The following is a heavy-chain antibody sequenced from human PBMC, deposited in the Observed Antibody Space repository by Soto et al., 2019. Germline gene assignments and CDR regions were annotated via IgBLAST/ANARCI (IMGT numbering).Heavy chain of an antibody. J-gene: IGHJ4*02. CDR1: GYTFTSYG. CDR3: ARDKDGYNFWGLDY. CDR2: ISAYNGNT. Sequence: GASVKVSCKASGYTFTSYGISWVRQAPGQGLEWMGWISAYNGNTNYAQKLQGRVTMTTDTSTSTAYMELRSLRSDDTAVCYCARDKDGYNFWGLDYWGQGTLVTVSS. V-gene: IGHV1-18*01. D-gene: IGHD3-3*01.